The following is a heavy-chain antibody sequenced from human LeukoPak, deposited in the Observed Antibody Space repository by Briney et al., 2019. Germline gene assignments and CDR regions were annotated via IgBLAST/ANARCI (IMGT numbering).Heavy chain of an antibody. CDR3: ARDSKRWLPNPDCFDI. D-gene: IGHD5-12*01. J-gene: IGHJ3*02. Sequence: GGSLRLSCAASGFTFSSYSMNWVRQAPGKGLEWVSSISSSSSYIYYADSVKGRFTISRDNAKNSLYLQMNSVRAEDTAVYYCARDSKRWLPNPDCFDIWGQGTMVTVSS. CDR2: ISSSSSYI. V-gene: IGHV3-21*01. CDR1: GFTFSSYS.